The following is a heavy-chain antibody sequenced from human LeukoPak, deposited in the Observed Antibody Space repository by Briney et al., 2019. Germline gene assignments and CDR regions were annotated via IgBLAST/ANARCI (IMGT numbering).Heavy chain of an antibody. CDR2: INPNSGGT. V-gene: IGHV1-2*02. CDR1: GYTFTGYY. D-gene: IGHD4-17*01. Sequence: ASVKVSCKASGYTFTGYYMHWVRQAPGQGLEWMGWINPNSGGTNYAQKFQGRVTMTRDTSISTAYMELSRLRSDDTAVYYCARMPEDYGDYVGAFAIWGQGTMVTVSS. J-gene: IGHJ3*02. CDR3: ARMPEDYGDYVGAFAI.